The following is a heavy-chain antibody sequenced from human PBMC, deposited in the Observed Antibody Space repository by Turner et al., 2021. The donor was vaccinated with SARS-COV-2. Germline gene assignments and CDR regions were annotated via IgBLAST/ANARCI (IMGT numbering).Heavy chain of an antibody. Sequence: QLQLQESGPGLVKPSATLSLTCSVAGGSISSSSYYWGWLRQTPGKGPEWIGSVYYRGNTYYNPSLESRVTISVDTSNNQFSLKLNSVTAADTAVYYCARVKSTVTTYYYYYMDVWGKGTTVTVSS. J-gene: IGHJ6*03. CDR2: VYYRGNT. D-gene: IGHD4-4*01. CDR1: GGSISSSSYY. V-gene: IGHV4-39*01. CDR3: ARVKSTVTTYYYYYMDV.